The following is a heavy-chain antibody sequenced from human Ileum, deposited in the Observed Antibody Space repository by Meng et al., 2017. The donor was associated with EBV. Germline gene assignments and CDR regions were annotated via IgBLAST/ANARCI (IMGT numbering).Heavy chain of an antibody. V-gene: IGHV3-23*01. CDR1: GFTFSTSV. CDR3: AKLAVRGNYHGADY. D-gene: IGHD1-7*01. J-gene: IGHJ4*02. Sequence: EVQLLESGGDLVRPGGSVRLRCGASGFTFSTSVMYWVRQAPGKGLEWVSASRGSDGVTTYADSVEGRFSISRDNSMNTLYLQMSSLRVEDTAVYYCAKLAVRGNYHGADYWGQVTLVTVSS. CDR2: SRGSDGVT.